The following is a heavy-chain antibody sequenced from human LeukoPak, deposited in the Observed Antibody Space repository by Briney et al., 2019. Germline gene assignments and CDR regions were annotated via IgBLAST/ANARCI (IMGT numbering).Heavy chain of an antibody. CDR3: ARGGTVTSSYYYGMDV. V-gene: IGHV3-72*01. Sequence: GGSLRLSCAASGFTFSDHYMDWVRQAPGKGLEWVGRTRNKANSYTTEYAASVKGRFTISRDDSKNSLYLQMNSLKTEDTAVHYCARGGTVTSSYYYGMDVWGQGTTVTVSS. J-gene: IGHJ6*02. CDR2: TRNKANSYTT. D-gene: IGHD4-17*01. CDR1: GFTFSDHY.